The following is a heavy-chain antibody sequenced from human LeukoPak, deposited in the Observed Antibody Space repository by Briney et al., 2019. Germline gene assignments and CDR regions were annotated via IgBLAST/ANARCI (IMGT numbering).Heavy chain of an antibody. CDR3: ARETRYSYNFFAIDY. V-gene: IGHV1-2*02. J-gene: IGHJ4*02. CDR1: GYTFTGYY. CDR2: INPNSGVT. D-gene: IGHD5-18*01. Sequence: GASVKVSCKASGYTFTGYYMHWVRRAPGQGLEWMGWINPNSGVTSYSQKFQGRVSMTRDTSISTVYMELSRLRSDDTAVYYCARETRYSYNFFAIDYWGQGTLVTVSS.